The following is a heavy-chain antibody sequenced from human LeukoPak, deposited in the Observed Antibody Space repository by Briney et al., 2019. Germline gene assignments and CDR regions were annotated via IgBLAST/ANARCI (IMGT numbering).Heavy chain of an antibody. CDR3: ARFALTSSLDY. V-gene: IGHV5-51*01. Sequence: GESLKISCKISGDRLTNNWIGWVRQVPGKGLEWMGLIYPGNPDTRYSPLFQGQVTLSVDRSISTAYLHWSGLKASDTAIYYCARFALTSSLDYWGQGTLVTVSS. J-gene: IGHJ4*02. D-gene: IGHD6-13*01. CDR1: GDRLTNNW. CDR2: IYPGNPDT.